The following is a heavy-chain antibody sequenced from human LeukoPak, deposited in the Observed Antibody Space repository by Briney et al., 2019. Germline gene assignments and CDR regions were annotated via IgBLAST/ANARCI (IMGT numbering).Heavy chain of an antibody. CDR1: GYTLTSYD. CDR2: MNPSNGNT. J-gene: IGHJ4*02. CDR3: ARGHWSGSTCYPFDY. D-gene: IGHD2-2*01. Sequence: ASVKVSCKASGYTLTSYDINWVRQAAGQGLEWMGWMNPSNGNTGYAQKFQGRVAMTRDTYISTAYMELSSLKSDDTAVYFCARGHWSGSTCYPFDYWGQGTLVTVSS. V-gene: IGHV1-8*01.